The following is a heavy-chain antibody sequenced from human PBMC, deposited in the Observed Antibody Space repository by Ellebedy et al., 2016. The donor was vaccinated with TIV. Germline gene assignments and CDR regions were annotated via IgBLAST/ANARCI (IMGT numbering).Heavy chain of an antibody. J-gene: IGHJ5*02. Sequence: MPSETLSLTCTVSGGSVSSGRYYWSWLRQPPGKGLEWVGYIYYSGSTNYNPPLKSRVTISIDTSKNQFSLRLTSVTAADTAVYYCARDDPSGWLDPWGQGTLVTVSS. V-gene: IGHV4-61*01. CDR1: GGSVSSGRYY. D-gene: IGHD3-10*01. CDR2: IYYSGST. CDR3: ARDDPSGWLDP.